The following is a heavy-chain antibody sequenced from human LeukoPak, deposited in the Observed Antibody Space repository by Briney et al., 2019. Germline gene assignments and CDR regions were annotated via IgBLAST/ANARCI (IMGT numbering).Heavy chain of an antibody. V-gene: IGHV3-66*01. J-gene: IGHJ4*02. CDR2: IYSGGST. CDR3: AKEGPLSAVTTTYYFDY. D-gene: IGHD4-17*01. Sequence: GGSLRLSCAASGFTVSSNYMSWVRQAPGKGLEWVSVIYSGGSTYYADSVKGRFTISRDNSKNTLYLQMNSLRAEDTAVYYCAKEGPLSAVTTTYYFDYWGQGTLVTVSS. CDR1: GFTVSSNY.